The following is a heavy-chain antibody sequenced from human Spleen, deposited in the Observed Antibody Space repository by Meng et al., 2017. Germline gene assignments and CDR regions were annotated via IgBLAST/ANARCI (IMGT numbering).Heavy chain of an antibody. V-gene: IGHV3-53*05. CDR1: GFSVSHNY. J-gene: IGHJ5*02. CDR2: IYSGGDT. Sequence: GGSLRLSCAASGFSVSHNYMSWVRQAPGKGLEWVSVIYSGGDTYYANSVNGRFTISRDNSKNTVFLQINSLRSEDTAIYYCARHDWFDPWGQGTLVTVSS. CDR3: ARHDWFDP.